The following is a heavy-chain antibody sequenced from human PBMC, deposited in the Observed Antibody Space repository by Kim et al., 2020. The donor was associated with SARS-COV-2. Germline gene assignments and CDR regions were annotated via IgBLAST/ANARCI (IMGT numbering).Heavy chain of an antibody. CDR3: AKDIASDPYNWFDP. Sequence: ADSVKGRFTISRDNAKNSLYLQMNSLRPEDTALYYCAKDIASDPYNWFDPWGQGTLVTVSS. J-gene: IGHJ5*02. V-gene: IGHV3-9*01.